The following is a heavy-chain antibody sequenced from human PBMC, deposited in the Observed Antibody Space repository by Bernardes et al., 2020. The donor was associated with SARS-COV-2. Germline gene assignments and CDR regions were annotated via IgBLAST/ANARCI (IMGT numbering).Heavy chain of an antibody. D-gene: IGHD1-26*01. V-gene: IGHV3-9*01. Sequence: GGSLRLSCAASGFTFDDYAMHWVRQAPGKGLEWVSGISWNSGSIGYADSVKGRFTISRDNAKNSLYLQMNSLRAEDTALYYCAKGSIVGAIDFDYWGQGTLVTVSS. J-gene: IGHJ4*02. CDR1: GFTFDDYA. CDR3: AKGSIVGAIDFDY. CDR2: ISWNSGSI.